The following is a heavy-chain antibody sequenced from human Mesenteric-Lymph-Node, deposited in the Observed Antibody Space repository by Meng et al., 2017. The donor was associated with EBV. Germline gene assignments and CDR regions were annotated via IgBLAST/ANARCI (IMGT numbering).Heavy chain of an antibody. V-gene: IGHV1-3*01. Sequence: RLVCSGAEVKKPGASVKVSCKAYGYTFTSYAMHWVRQAPGQRLEWMGWINAGNGNTKYSQKFQGRVTITRDTSASTAYMELSSLRSEDTAVYYCARDPYSSGWYYFDYWGQGTLVTVSS. J-gene: IGHJ4*02. D-gene: IGHD6-19*01. CDR2: INAGNGNT. CDR3: ARDPYSSGWYYFDY. CDR1: GYTFTSYA.